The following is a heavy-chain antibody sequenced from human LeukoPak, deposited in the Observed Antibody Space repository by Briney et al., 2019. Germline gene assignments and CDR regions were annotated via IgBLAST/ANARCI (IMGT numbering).Heavy chain of an antibody. Sequence: GASVKVSCKTSGYTFTNYDINWVRQAAGQGLEWMGWVNPDSGDTGFAQKFQGRLTITTNTSARIAYMEMSGLTSEDTAVYYCPRDWTYWGPGTLVAVSS. CDR1: GYTFTNYD. J-gene: IGHJ4*02. CDR3: PRDWTY. CDR2: VNPDSGDT. D-gene: IGHD1-1*01. V-gene: IGHV1-8*01.